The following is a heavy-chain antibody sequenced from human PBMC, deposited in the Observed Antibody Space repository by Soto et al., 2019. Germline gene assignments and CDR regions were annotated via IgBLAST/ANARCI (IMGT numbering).Heavy chain of an antibody. CDR2: INHSGST. Sequence: QVQLQQWGAGLLKPSETLSLTCAVYGGSFSGYYWSWIRQPPGKGLEWIGEINHSGSTNYNPSLKSRVTLSVDTSKNQFSLKLSSVTAADTAVYYCARGNYSTDYYGMDVWGQGTTVTVSS. V-gene: IGHV4-34*01. J-gene: IGHJ6*02. D-gene: IGHD6-13*01. CDR1: GGSFSGYY. CDR3: ARGNYSTDYYGMDV.